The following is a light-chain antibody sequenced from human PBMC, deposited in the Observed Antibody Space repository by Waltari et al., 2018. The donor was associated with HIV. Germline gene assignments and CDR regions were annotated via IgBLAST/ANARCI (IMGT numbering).Light chain of an antibody. V-gene: IGLV3-1*01. CDR1: KLGDKY. Sequence: SYALTQPPSVSVSPGQTASITCPGDKLGDKYACWYQQKPGQSPVLVIYHDIQRPSGIPERFSGSNSGNTATLTISGTQAMDEADYYCQAWDSSTVVFGGGTKLTVL. CDR2: HDI. J-gene: IGLJ2*01. CDR3: QAWDSSTVV.